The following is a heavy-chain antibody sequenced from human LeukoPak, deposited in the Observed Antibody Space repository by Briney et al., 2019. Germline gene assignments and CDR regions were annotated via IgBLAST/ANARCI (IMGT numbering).Heavy chain of an antibody. D-gene: IGHD1-1*01. CDR1: GGSISSYY. J-gene: IGHJ5*02. CDR3: ARGGSTGTNLNWVDP. V-gene: IGHV4-59*01. CDR2: IYYSGST. Sequence: SETLSLTCTVSGGSISSYYWSWIRQPPGKGLEWIGYIYYSGSTNYNPSLKSRVTISVDTSKNQFSLKLSSVTAADTAVYYCARGGSTGTNLNWVDPWGQGTLVTVSS.